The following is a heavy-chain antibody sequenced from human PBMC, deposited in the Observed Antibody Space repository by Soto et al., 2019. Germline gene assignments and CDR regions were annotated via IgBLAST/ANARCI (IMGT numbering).Heavy chain of an antibody. CDR2: IGLYHTVT. Sequence: QIQMMQSGAEVKKPGASVKVSCQTSGYNFIDYGIDWVRQAPGQDLQWMDWIGLYHTVTKYTPQFQDRVTISSDTSTRTVYMELTSLRSDDTATYYCVIHDNPISLTHWGPGTRITVSS. CDR1: GYNFIDYG. V-gene: IGHV1-18*04. J-gene: IGHJ4*02. D-gene: IGHD3-22*01. CDR3: VIHDNPISLTH.